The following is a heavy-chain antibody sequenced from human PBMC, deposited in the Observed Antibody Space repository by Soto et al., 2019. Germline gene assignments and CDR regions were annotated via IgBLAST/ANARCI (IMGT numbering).Heavy chain of an antibody. CDR3: AREVGSSGNDY. D-gene: IGHD3-22*01. J-gene: IGHJ4*02. CDR2: IIPIFGTA. CDR1: GGTFSSYA. Sequence: QVLLVQSGAEVKKPGSSVKVSCKASGGTFSSYAISWVRQAPGQGLQWMGGIIPIFGTANYAQKFQGRVTSTADNATSPAYMELSSVRSEDTAVYYCAREVGSSGNDYWGQGTLVTVSS. V-gene: IGHV1-69*06.